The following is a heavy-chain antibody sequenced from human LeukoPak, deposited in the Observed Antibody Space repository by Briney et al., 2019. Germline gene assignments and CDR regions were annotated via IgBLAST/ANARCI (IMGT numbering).Heavy chain of an antibody. J-gene: IGHJ4*02. CDR1: GFTVSSNY. D-gene: IGHD3-16*01. CDR2: IYSGGST. CDR3: AKGQVWGLKSSPPHY. Sequence: GGSLRLSCAASGFTVSSNYMSWVRQAPGKGLEWVSVIYSGGSTYYADSVKGRFTISRHNSKNTLYLQMNSLRAEDTAVYYCAKGQVWGLKSSPPHYWGQGTLVTVSS. V-gene: IGHV3-53*01.